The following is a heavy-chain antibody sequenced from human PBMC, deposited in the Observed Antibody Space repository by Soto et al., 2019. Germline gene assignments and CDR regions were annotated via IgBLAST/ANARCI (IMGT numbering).Heavy chain of an antibody. Sequence: PGGSLRLSCAASEFTFSVYWMHWVRQAPGKGLVWVSHIIGDGSRTRCADSVEGRFTISRDNAKNTLFLQMNSLKAEDTAVYYYARGSRYGMDLWGQGTTVTVSS. J-gene: IGHJ6*02. V-gene: IGHV3-74*01. CDR1: EFTFSVYW. CDR2: IIGDGSRT. CDR3: ARGSRYGMDL.